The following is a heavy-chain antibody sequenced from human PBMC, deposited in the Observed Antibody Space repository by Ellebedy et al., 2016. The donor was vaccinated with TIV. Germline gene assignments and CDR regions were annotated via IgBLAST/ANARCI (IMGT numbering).Heavy chain of an antibody. V-gene: IGHV3-7*01. CDR1: GFTSSSYW. CDR3: ARRYMDV. CDR2: IKQDGSAK. Sequence: GGSLRLSXAASGFTSSSYWMQWVRQAPGKGLEWVANIKQDGSAKYYVDSVKGRFTISRDNAKNSVYLQMNNLRAEDTAVYYCARRYMDVWGRGTTVTVSS. J-gene: IGHJ6*03.